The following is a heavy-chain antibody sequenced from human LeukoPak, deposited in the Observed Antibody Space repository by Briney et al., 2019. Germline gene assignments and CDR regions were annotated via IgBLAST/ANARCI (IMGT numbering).Heavy chain of an antibody. Sequence: GRSLRLSCAASGFTFGSYGMHWVRQAPGKGLEWVALISYDGSKEYYGDSVKGRFTISRDNSKNTLYLQMNSLRAEDTAVYYCAKDQGHTYGHSFDYWGQGTLVTVSS. D-gene: IGHD5-18*01. CDR1: GFTFGSYG. J-gene: IGHJ4*02. V-gene: IGHV3-30*18. CDR2: ISYDGSKE. CDR3: AKDQGHTYGHSFDY.